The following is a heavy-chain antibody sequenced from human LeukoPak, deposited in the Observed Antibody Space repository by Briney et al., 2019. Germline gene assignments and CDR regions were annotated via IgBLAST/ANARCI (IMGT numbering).Heavy chain of an antibody. J-gene: IGHJ3*02. D-gene: IGHD5-24*01. CDR3: PRVRRHGYNLRDAFDI. V-gene: IGHV1-18*01. CDR1: GYTFTSYG. Sequence: GASVKVSCKASGYTFTSYGISWVRQAPGQGLEWMGWISAYNGNTNYAQKLQGRVTMTTDTSTSTAYMELRGLRSDDTAVYYCPRVRRHGYNLRDAFDIWGQGTMVTVSS. CDR2: ISAYNGNT.